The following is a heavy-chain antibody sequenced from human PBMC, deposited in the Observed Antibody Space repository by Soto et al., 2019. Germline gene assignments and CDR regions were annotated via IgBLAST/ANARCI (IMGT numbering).Heavy chain of an antibody. CDR3: AKDTRTLTTRGQFDY. V-gene: IGHV3-23*01. CDR2: ISATGGTT. Sequence: PGGSLRLSCAASGFTFSMYAMTWVRQAPGKGLEWVSLISATGGTTYYVDSVKGRFTISRDNSNNTLYLQMNSLRAEDTAVYYCAKDTRTLTTRGQFDYWGQGTLVTVS. D-gene: IGHD4-17*01. J-gene: IGHJ4*02. CDR1: GFTFSMYA.